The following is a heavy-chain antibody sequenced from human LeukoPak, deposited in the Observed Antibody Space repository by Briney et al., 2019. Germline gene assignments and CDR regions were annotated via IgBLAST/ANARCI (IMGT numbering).Heavy chain of an antibody. J-gene: IGHJ4*02. V-gene: IGHV3-9*01. CDR2: VSWDSGSI. D-gene: IGHD3-22*01. Sequence: GRSLRLSCAASGFTFENEAMHWVRQAPGGGLEWVSSVSWDSGSIAYADSVKGRFSISRDNAKNSLYLEMSSLRAEDTALYYCAKGPGWLLSKRYFDYWGQGTPVIVTS. CDR3: AKGPGWLLSKRYFDY. CDR1: GFTFENEA.